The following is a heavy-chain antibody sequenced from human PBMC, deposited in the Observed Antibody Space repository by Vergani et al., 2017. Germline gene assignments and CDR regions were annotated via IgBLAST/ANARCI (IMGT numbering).Heavy chain of an antibody. CDR2: IYPADSDI. CDR1: EYSFGNYW. Sequence: EVELVQSGPDMRKPGESLKISCKGSEYSFGNYWIGWVRQMPGKGLEWMGIIYPADSDIRYSPSFQGQVTISADTSISTAFLQCDSLKASDTALYYCARHTTYTDSWGQGTLVTVSS. V-gene: IGHV5-51*01. D-gene: IGHD1-1*01. CDR3: ARHTTYTDS. J-gene: IGHJ4*02.